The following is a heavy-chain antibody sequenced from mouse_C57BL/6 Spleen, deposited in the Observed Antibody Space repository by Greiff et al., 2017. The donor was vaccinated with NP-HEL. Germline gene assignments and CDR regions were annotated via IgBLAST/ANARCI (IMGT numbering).Heavy chain of an antibody. CDR3: ARRGRSYYYDY. J-gene: IGHJ2*01. Sequence: VQLQQPGAELVRPGTSVKLSCKASGYTFTSYWMHWVKQRPGQGLEWIGVIDPSDSYTNYNQKFKGKATLTVDTSSSTAYMQLSSLTSEDSAVYYCARRGRSYYYDYWGQGTTLTVSS. CDR2: IDPSDSYT. CDR1: GYTFTSYW. V-gene: IGHV1-59*01. D-gene: IGHD1-1*01.